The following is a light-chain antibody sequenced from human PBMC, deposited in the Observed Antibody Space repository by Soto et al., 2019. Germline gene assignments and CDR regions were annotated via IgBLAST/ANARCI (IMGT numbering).Light chain of an antibody. CDR3: LLFYVSVWV. J-gene: IGLJ3*02. Sequence: QAVVTQEPSLTVSPGGTVTLSGASGTGAVTSDYYPNWFQQKPGQAPRALIYSTSIKHSWTPARFSGSLLGGKAALTVSGMQPEDEAEYSCLLFYVSVWVFGGGTKLTVL. V-gene: IGLV7-43*01. CDR2: STS. CDR1: TGAVTSDYY.